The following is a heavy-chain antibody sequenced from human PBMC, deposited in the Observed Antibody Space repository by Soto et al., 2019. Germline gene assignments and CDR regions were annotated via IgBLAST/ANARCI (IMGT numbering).Heavy chain of an antibody. D-gene: IGHD1-26*01. CDR3: ARREIQGPIDY. Sequence: SETLSLTCAVSGYSISSSNWWGWIRQPPGKGLEWIGYTYYSGTTYYNPSPKSRVTMSVDTSKNQFSLKLTSVTAVDTAVYYCARREIQGPIDYWGQGTLVTVSS. CDR1: GYSISSSNW. V-gene: IGHV4-28*01. CDR2: TYYSGTT. J-gene: IGHJ4*02.